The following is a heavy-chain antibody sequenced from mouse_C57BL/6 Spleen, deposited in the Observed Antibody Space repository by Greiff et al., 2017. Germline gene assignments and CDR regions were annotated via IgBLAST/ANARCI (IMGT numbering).Heavy chain of an antibody. V-gene: IGHV5-4*01. CDR2: ISDGGSYT. D-gene: IGHD1-1*01. J-gene: IGHJ1*03. Sequence: DVMLVESGGGLVKPGGSLKLSCAASGFTFSSYAMSWVRQTPEKRLEWVATISDGGSYTYYPDNVKGRFTISRDNAKNNLYLQMSHLKSEDTAMYYCARDQTVDWYFDVWGTGTTVTVSS. CDR3: ARDQTVDWYFDV. CDR1: GFTFSSYA.